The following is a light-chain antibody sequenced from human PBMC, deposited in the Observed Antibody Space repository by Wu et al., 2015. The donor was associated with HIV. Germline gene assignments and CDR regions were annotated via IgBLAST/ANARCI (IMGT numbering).Light chain of an antibody. J-gene: IGKJ1*01. Sequence: EIVMTLSPATLSVSPGERATLSCRASQSVNNNLAWYQHKPGQAPRLLIYGASSRAPGIPDRFSGNGSGTDFTLTISRLEPEDFAVYYCQQYGSSPRTFGQGTKVEIK. CDR2: GAS. CDR3: QQYGSSPRT. V-gene: IGKV3-20*01. CDR1: QSVNNN.